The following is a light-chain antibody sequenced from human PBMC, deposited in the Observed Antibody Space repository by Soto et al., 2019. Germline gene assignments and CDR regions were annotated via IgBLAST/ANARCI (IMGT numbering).Light chain of an antibody. Sequence: VLTQSPATLSLSPGERATLSCRGSQSVGSSSFFAWYQLKPGQAPRLLIYGASRRATGIPERFSGRGSGTDCTLTINRLEPEDFAVYFCQQYGSSPLTFGGGTKVDIK. V-gene: IGKV3-20*01. J-gene: IGKJ4*01. CDR3: QQYGSSPLT. CDR2: GAS. CDR1: QSVGSSSF.